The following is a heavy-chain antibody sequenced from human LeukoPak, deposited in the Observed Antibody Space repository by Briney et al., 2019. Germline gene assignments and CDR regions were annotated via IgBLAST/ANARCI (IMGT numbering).Heavy chain of an antibody. V-gene: IGHV1-46*01. CDR2: INPSGGST. CDR1: GYTFTSYY. D-gene: IGHD2-2*01. CDR3: ARDGGDIVVVPAAGGFDP. Sequence: ASVKVSCTASGYTFTSYYMHWVRQAPGQGLEWMGIINPSGGSTSYAQKFQGGVTMTRDTSTSTVYMELSSLRSEDTAVYYCARDGGDIVVVPAAGGFDPWGQGTLVTVSS. J-gene: IGHJ5*02.